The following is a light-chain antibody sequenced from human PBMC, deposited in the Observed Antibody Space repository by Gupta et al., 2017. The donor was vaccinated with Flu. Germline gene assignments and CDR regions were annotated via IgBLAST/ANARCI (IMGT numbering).Light chain of an antibody. V-gene: IGKV1-5*03. CDR2: KAS. J-gene: IGKJ1*01. CDR3: QLDSSYWS. CDR1: QSISTW. Sequence: DIQMTQSPSTLSASVGDRVTITCRASQSISTWLAWYQQKPGKAPKLLIYKASRGESGGPSRFSGRGYEKEFTLTSNRLLDDDCAHYYDQLDSSYWSFGQGTKVEIK.